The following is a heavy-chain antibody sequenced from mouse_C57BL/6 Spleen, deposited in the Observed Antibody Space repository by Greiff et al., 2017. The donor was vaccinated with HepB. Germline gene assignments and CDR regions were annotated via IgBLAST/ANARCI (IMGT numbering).Heavy chain of an antibody. V-gene: IGHV5-17*01. CDR1: GFTFSDYG. CDR2: ISSGSSTI. D-gene: IGHD1-1*01. J-gene: IGHJ4*01. Sequence: EVQGVESGGGLVKPGGSLKLSCAASGFTFSDYGMHWVRQAPEKGLEWVAYISSGSSTIYYADTVKGRFTISRDNAKNTLFLQMTSLRSEDTAIYYCARVLTTVVAPYAMDYWGQGTSVTVSS. CDR3: ARVLTTVVAPYAMDY.